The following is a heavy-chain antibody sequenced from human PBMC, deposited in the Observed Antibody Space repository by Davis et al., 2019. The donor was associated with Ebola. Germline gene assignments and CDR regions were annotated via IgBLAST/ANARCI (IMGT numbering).Heavy chain of an antibody. D-gene: IGHD3-3*01. CDR2: MYHTGPT. J-gene: IGHJ6*04. CDR3: ARGPTIFGVVLATGYGMDV. V-gene: IGHV4-4*02. CDR1: GDSIISSKW. Sequence: SETLSLTCAVSGDSIISSKWWSWLRQPPGKGLEWIGEMYHTGPTNYNPSLKSRVTISVDTSKNQFSLKLSSVTAADTAVYYCARGPTIFGVVLATGYGMDVWGKGTTVTVSS.